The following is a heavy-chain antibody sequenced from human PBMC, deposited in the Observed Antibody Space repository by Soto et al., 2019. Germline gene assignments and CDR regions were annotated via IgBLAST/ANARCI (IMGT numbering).Heavy chain of an antibody. Sequence: GESLKISCKGSGYSFTTNWIGWVRQMPGKGLEWMGVIYPGDSDTRYSPSFQGQVAISADKSINTAYLQWSGLKASDTAMYYCARHSGVAEDGTDWGQGTQVTVSS. CDR2: IYPGDSDT. D-gene: IGHD6-13*01. CDR1: GYSFTTNW. V-gene: IGHV5-51*01. J-gene: IGHJ1*01. CDR3: ARHSGVAEDGTD.